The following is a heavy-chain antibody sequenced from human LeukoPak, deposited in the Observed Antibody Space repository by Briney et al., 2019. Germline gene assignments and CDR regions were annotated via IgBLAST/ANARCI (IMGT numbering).Heavy chain of an antibody. J-gene: IGHJ4*02. V-gene: IGHV4-39*01. D-gene: IGHD5-12*01. CDR1: GFTFSSYAMH. CDR2: IYYSGST. Sequence: GSLRLSCAASGFTFSSYAMHWVRQAPGKGLEWIGSIYYSGSTYYNPSLKSRVTISVDTSKNQFSLKLSSVTAADTAVYYCARQLVATLAAFDYWGQGTLVTVSS. CDR3: ARQLVATLAAFDY.